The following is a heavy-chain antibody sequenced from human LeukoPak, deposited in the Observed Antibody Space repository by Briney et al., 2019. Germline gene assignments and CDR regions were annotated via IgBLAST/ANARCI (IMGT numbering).Heavy chain of an antibody. CDR3: AGHHGSGSYSSFDY. J-gene: IGHJ4*02. V-gene: IGHV3-64*01. Sequence: PGGSLRLSCAASGFTFSSYAMHWVRQAPGKGLEYVSAISSNGGSTYYANSVKGRFTISRDNSKNTLYLQMGSLRAEDMAVYYCAGHHGSGSYSSFDYWGQGTLVTVSS. CDR2: ISSNGGST. D-gene: IGHD3-10*01. CDR1: GFTFSSYA.